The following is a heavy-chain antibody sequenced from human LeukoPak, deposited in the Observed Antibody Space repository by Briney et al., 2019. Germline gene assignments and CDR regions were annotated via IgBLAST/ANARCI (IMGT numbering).Heavy chain of an antibody. Sequence: ASVKVSCKASGYIFTSYDINWVRQATGQGLEWMGWMNPNSGNTGYAQKFQGRVTMTRNNSISTAYMELSSLRSEDTAVYYCARVTHYYYGMDVWGQGTTVIVSS. CDR1: GYIFTSYD. J-gene: IGHJ6*02. D-gene: IGHD1-14*01. CDR3: ARVTHYYYGMDV. CDR2: MNPNSGNT. V-gene: IGHV1-8*01.